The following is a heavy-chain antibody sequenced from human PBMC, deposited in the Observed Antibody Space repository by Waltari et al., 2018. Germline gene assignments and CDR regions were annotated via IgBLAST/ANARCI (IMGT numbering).Heavy chain of an antibody. D-gene: IGHD6-13*01. V-gene: IGHV3-23*01. J-gene: IGHJ4*02. Sequence: EVQLLESGGGLVQPGGSLRLSCAASGFTFISYAMSWVRQAPGKGREWVSSISGPGLTTVYADSGKGRFSISRDNSKNTLYLQINGLRADDTAVYYCAKVGGIAAAEFQFDFWGRGTLVTVSS. CDR1: GFTFISYA. CDR3: AKVGGIAAAEFQFDF. CDR2: ISGPGLTT.